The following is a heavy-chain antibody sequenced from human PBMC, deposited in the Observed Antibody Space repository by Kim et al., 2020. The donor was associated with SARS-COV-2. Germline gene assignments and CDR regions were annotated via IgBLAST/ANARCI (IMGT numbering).Heavy chain of an antibody. J-gene: IGHJ6*02. CDR1: GGTFSSYA. CDR3: AREGHRFLEWSESHYYYGMDV. Sequence: SVKVSCKASGGTFSSYAISWVRQAPGQGLEWMGGIIPIFGTANYAQKFQGRVTITADESTSTAYMELSSLRSEDTAVYYCAREGHRFLEWSESHYYYGMDVWGQGTTVTVSS. D-gene: IGHD3-3*01. CDR2: IIPIFGTA. V-gene: IGHV1-69*13.